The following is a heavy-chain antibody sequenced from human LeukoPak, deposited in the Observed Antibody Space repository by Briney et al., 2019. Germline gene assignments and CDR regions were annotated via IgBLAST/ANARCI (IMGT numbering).Heavy chain of an antibody. CDR1: GGSFSGYY. Sequence: SETLSLTCAVYGGSFSGYYWSWIRQPPGRGLEWIGEINHSGSTNYNPSLKSRVTISVDTSKNQFSLKLSSVTAADTAVYYCGIAAAGTGWFDPWGQGTLVTVSS. V-gene: IGHV4-34*01. J-gene: IGHJ5*02. CDR2: INHSGST. CDR3: GIAAAGTGWFDP. D-gene: IGHD6-13*01.